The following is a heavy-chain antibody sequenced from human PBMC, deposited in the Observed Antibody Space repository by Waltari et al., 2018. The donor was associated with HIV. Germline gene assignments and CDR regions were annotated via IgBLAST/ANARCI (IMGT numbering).Heavy chain of an antibody. V-gene: IGHV3-21*01. CDR2: ISSGSSFI. D-gene: IGHD4-17*01. Sequence: EVQLVESGGGLVKPGGSLRLSCVGSGFTFSSFSMNWVRQAPGKGLEWVASISSGSSFIDYADSVKGRFTISRDNAKNSLYLQMKSLRVEDTALYYCARALTNFGGFWGQGTLVTVSS. J-gene: IGHJ4*02. CDR3: ARALTNFGGF. CDR1: GFTFSSFS.